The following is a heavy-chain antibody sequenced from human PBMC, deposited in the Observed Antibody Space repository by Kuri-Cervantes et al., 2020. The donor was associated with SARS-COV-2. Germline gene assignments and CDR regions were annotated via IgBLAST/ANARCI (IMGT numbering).Heavy chain of an antibody. J-gene: IGHJ4*02. Sequence: SETLSLTCTVSGGSISSYYWGWIRQPPGKGLEWIGYIHYSGSTNYNPSLKSRVTISVDTSKNQFSLKLSSVTAADTAVYYCARHPAWEQHFDYWGQGTRVTVSS. D-gene: IGHD1-26*01. CDR2: IHYSGST. CDR3: ARHPAWEQHFDY. V-gene: IGHV4-59*08. CDR1: GGSISSYY.